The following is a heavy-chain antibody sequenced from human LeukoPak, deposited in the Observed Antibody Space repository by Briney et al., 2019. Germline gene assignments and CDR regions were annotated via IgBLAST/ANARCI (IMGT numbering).Heavy chain of an antibody. CDR2: INPNSGGT. V-gene: IGHV1-2*02. D-gene: IGHD3-3*01. J-gene: IGHJ4*02. CDR1: GYTLTELS. Sequence: EASVKVSCKVSGYTLTELSMHWVRQAPGQGLEWMGWINPNSGGTNYAQKFQGRVTMTRDTSISTAYMELRSLRSDDTAVYCCASTYYDFWSGWMRFFDYWGQGTLVTVSS. CDR3: ASTYYDFWSGWMRFFDY.